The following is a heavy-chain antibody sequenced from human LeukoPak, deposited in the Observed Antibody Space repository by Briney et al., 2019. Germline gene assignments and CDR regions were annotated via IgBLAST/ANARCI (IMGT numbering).Heavy chain of an antibody. J-gene: IGHJ4*02. CDR3: VRDDSSHFDY. D-gene: IGHD6-13*01. Sequence: GGSLRLSCAASGFTSRSYWMHWVRQAPGKGLVWVSRINRDGSSTNHADSVKGRFTISRDNAKNTLYLQMNSLRAEDTAVYYCVRDDSSHFDYWGQGALVTVSS. V-gene: IGHV3-74*01. CDR2: INRDGSST. CDR1: GFTSRSYW.